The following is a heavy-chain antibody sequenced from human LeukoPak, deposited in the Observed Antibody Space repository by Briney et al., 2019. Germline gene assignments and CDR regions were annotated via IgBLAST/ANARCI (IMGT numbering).Heavy chain of an antibody. CDR3: ARIHRYCSGGACYVLDN. D-gene: IGHD2-15*01. CDR2: VYYSGST. V-gene: IGHV4-59*02. Sequence: SETLSLTCVVSGGSVSGYYWGWIRQPPERGLEWIGYVYYSGSTNYNPSFKSRITISVDTSRNQFSLQLSSVTAADTAVYYCARIHRYCSGGACYVLDNWGQGTLVAVSS. CDR1: GGSVSGYY. J-gene: IGHJ4*02.